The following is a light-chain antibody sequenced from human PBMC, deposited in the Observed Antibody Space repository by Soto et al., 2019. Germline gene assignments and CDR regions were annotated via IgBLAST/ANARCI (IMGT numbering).Light chain of an antibody. CDR1: QSMSGN. CDR2: AAS. V-gene: IGKV3-15*01. Sequence: ELMMTQSPATLSVSPGERATLSCRASQSMSGNIAWYQQKPGQAPRLLIYAASIRASGIPARFSGTGFGREFTLSISSLQSEDSAVYYCQQYNSWTLISFGQGTRLEIK. CDR3: QQYNSWTLIS. J-gene: IGKJ5*01.